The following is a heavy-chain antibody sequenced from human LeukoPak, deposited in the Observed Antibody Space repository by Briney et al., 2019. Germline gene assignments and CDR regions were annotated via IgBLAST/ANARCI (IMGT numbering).Heavy chain of an antibody. CDR2: IWSTGEYI. Sequence: GGSLRLSCAASGFTFSRFWMNWVRRAPGKGLEWISYIWSTGEYIYYADSVKGRFTISRDNARTSVYLQMNSLRVEDTAIYYCAREYDSRARFDSWGQGTLVTVSS. J-gene: IGHJ4*02. CDR1: GFTFSRFW. CDR3: AREYDSRARFDS. V-gene: IGHV3-21*05. D-gene: IGHD6-13*01.